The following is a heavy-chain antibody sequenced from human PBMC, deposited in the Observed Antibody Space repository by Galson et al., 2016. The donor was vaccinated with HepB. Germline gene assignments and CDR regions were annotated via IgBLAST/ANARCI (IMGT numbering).Heavy chain of an antibody. Sequence: SETLSLTCTVSGGSISSSSHYWGWIRQPPGKGLEWIGTIHYSGSTDYNPSLKSQVTIFVDTPKNKFYLMLSSVTAADTALYYCARPNTYYGSYYFDDWGPGALVTVSS. J-gene: IGHJ4*02. CDR1: GGSISSSSHY. D-gene: IGHD1-26*01. CDR3: ARPNTYYGSYYFDD. CDR2: IHYSGST. V-gene: IGHV4-39*01.